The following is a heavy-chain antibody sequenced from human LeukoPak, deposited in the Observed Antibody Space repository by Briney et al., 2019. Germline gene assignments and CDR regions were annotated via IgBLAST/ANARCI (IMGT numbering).Heavy chain of an antibody. CDR3: AKGYLYADDS. Sequence: GRFLRLSCAASGFSFSSYGMHWVRQAPGKGLEWVAVISYDGNGNYADSVKGRFTISRDNSKHTVYLQMNSLRPEDTAVYYCAKGYLYADDSWGQGTLVTVSS. J-gene: IGHJ4*02. D-gene: IGHD2/OR15-2a*01. V-gene: IGHV3-30*18. CDR1: GFSFSSYG. CDR2: ISYDGNG.